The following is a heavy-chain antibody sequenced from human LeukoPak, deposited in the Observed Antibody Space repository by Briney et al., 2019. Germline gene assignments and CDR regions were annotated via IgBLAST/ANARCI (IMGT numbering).Heavy chain of an antibody. CDR2: INHSGGT. Sequence: SETLSLTCAVYGGSFSGYYWSWIRQPPGKGLEWIGEINHSGGTNYNPSLKSRVTISVDTSKNQFSLKLSSVTAADTAVYYCARADPYYDFWSGYYHTPPDYWGQGTLVTVSS. CDR3: ARADPYYDFWSGYYHTPPDY. CDR1: GGSFSGYY. D-gene: IGHD3-3*01. J-gene: IGHJ4*02. V-gene: IGHV4-34*01.